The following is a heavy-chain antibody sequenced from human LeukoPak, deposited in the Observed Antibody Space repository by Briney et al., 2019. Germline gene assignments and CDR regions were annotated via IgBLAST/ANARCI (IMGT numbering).Heavy chain of an antibody. D-gene: IGHD6-19*01. J-gene: IGHJ3*02. CDR1: GFTFSGYA. Sequence: GGSLRLSCAASGFTFSGYAMHWVRQAPGKGLEWVAVISYDGSNKYYADSVKGRFTISRDNSKNTLYLQMNSLRAEDTAVYYCARSPYSSGWFDAFDIWGQGTMVTVSS. V-gene: IGHV3-30*04. CDR2: ISYDGSNK. CDR3: ARSPYSSGWFDAFDI.